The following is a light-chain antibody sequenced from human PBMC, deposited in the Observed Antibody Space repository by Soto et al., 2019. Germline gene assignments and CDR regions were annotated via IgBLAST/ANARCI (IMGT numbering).Light chain of an antibody. V-gene: IGKV3-20*01. CDR1: QSISRSY. CDR3: QQYGSPYT. Sequence: EIVLTQSPGTLSLSPGERATLSCRASQSISRSYLAWYQQKPGQAPRLLIYGASSRATDIPDRFSGSGSGTDFTLTISRLEPEDFAVYYCQQYGSPYTFGQGTKLEIK. J-gene: IGKJ2*01. CDR2: GAS.